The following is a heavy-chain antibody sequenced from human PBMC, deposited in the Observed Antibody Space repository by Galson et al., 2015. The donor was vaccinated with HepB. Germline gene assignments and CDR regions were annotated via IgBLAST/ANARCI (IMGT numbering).Heavy chain of an antibody. J-gene: IGHJ6*02. V-gene: IGHV3-30*18. D-gene: IGHD3-3*01. CDR3: AKDLGRPGFWSGYYPYYNYGMDA. Sequence: SLRLSCAASGFAFSNYGMHWVRQAPGKGLEWVAAISSDGGNNYFADSVKGRFTISRDNSKNTLFLQMNSLRAEDTAVYNCAKDLGRPGFWSGYYPYYNYGMDAWGQGTTVTVSS. CDR1: GFAFSNYG. CDR2: ISSDGGNN.